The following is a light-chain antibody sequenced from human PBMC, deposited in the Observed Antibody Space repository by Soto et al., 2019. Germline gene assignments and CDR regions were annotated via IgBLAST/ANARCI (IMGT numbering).Light chain of an antibody. Sequence: EIVLTQSPATLSVSPGERATLSCRATETISTNLAWFQRKPGQPPRLLIYGSSTRATGVPDRFSGSGSGTEFTLIISSLQSEDVALYYCQQYSNWTPALTFRQGTRLEIK. V-gene: IGKV3-15*01. CDR3: QQYSNWTPALT. CDR1: ETISTN. J-gene: IGKJ5*01. CDR2: GSS.